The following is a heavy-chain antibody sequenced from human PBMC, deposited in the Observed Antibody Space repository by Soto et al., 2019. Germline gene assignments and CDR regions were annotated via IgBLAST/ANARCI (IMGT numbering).Heavy chain of an antibody. CDR3: VRVAGSASWYETDS. D-gene: IGHD6-13*01. CDR1: GYSISSGYY. Sequence: PSETLSLTCAVSGYSISSGYYWGWIRQPPGKGLEWLGTTYYGASSYYNPSLRSRITILLDASTNQFSLKLSSVTAADTAVYFRVRVAGSASWYETDSWGQGILVTVSS. CDR2: TYYGASS. J-gene: IGHJ4*02. V-gene: IGHV4-38-2*01.